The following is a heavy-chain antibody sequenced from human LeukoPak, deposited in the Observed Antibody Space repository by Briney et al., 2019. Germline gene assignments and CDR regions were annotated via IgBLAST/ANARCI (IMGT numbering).Heavy chain of an antibody. J-gene: IGHJ6*02. V-gene: IGHV4-59*08. CDR1: GGSISGYF. CDR3: ARHDPVGHFLRGMDV. Sequence: TSETLSLTCAVSGGSISGYFWSWSRQPPGKGLEWIGYIYYTGSTIYNRSLRSRVTMSVDVSKNQFSLDLTSVTAADTAVYYCARHDPVGHFLRGMDVWGQGTTVTVSS. CDR2: IYYTGST. D-gene: IGHD2/OR15-2a*01.